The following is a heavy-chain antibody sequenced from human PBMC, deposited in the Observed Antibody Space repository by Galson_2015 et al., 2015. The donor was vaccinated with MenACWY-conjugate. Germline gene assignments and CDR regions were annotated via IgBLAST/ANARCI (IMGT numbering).Heavy chain of an antibody. D-gene: IGHD3/OR15-3a*01. CDR3: ARNGL. V-gene: IGHV3-23*01. CDR1: RFTFSSYA. CDR2: IGETGDSA. J-gene: IGHJ4*02. Sequence: SLRLSCAASRFTFSSYAMSWVRQAPGKGLEWVSVIGETGDSAFYADSVKGRFTISRDNSKNTLYLQMNSLRAEDTAIYYCARNGLWGQGTLVTVSS.